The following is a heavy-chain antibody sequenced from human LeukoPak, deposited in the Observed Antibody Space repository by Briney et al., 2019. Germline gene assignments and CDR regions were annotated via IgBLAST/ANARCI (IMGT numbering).Heavy chain of an antibody. Sequence: GGSLRLSCAASGFTFSNYGMSWVRQAPGKGLQWVSGISGSGGERYYTESVKGRFTISRDNSKNTLYLQMNSLRAEDTAVYYCAKDLWRTATGYWGQGTLVTVSS. CDR1: GFTFSNYG. CDR2: ISGSGGER. J-gene: IGHJ4*02. V-gene: IGHV3-23*01. D-gene: IGHD2-21*02. CDR3: AKDLWRTATGY.